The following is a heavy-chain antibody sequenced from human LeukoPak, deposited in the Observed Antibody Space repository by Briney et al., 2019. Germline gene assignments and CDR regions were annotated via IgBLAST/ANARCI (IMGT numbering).Heavy chain of an antibody. CDR3: ARVMYCSSTSCYSGGWFDP. Sequence: PSETLSLTCAVYGGSFSGYYWSWIRQPPGKGLEWIGEISHSGSTNYNPSLKSRVTISVDTSKNQFSLKLSSVTAADTAVYYCARVMYCSSTSCYSGGWFDPWGQGTLVIVSS. J-gene: IGHJ5*02. CDR1: GGSFSGYY. D-gene: IGHD2-2*01. V-gene: IGHV4-34*01. CDR2: ISHSGST.